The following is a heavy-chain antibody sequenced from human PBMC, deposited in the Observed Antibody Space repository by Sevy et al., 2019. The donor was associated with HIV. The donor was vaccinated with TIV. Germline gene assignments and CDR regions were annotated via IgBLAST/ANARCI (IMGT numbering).Heavy chain of an antibody. V-gene: IGHV3-23*01. CDR2: ISGSGTRT. D-gene: IGHD3-22*01. J-gene: IGHJ6*03. CDR1: GFSFDSYG. CDR3: AKGGGGHYDPDEIAYYFYYYNMDV. Sequence: GGSLRLSCAVSGFSFDSYGMTWVRQAPGKGLEWVSAISGSGTRTYYADSVKGRFIIPRDNSKNTLDLQMNSLRAEDKALYYWAKGGGGHYDPDEIAYYFYYYNMDVWGKGTTVTVSS.